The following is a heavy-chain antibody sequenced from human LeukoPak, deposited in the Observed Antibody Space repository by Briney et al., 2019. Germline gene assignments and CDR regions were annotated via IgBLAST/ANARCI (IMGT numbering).Heavy chain of an antibody. CDR1: GFTFTHAW. V-gene: IGHV3-15*01. CDR2: IKSKADGEAT. J-gene: IGHJ4*02. Sequence: NPGGSLRLSCAASGFTFTHAWMTWVRQAPGKGLEWVGRIKSKADGEATDYAAPVKGRFFMSRDDLKATLFLQMNYLETEDTAVYYCTTDLGITMIRGVIVSWGQGTLVTVSS. D-gene: IGHD3-10*01. CDR3: TTDLGITMIRGVIVS.